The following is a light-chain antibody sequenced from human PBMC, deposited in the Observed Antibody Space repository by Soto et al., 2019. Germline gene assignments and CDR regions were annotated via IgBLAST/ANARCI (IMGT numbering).Light chain of an antibody. CDR2: KAS. CDR1: QSISSW. Sequence: DIQMNQSPSTLSASVGDRVTITCRASQSISSWLAWYQQTPGKAPKLLIYKASSLESGVPSRFSGSGSATEFTLTISSLQPDDVATYYCQQYNSYWLTFGGGTKVEIK. J-gene: IGKJ4*01. CDR3: QQYNSYWLT. V-gene: IGKV1-5*03.